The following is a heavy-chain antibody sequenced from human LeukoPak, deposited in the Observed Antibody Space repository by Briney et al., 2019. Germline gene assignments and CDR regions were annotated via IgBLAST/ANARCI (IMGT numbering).Heavy chain of an antibody. J-gene: IGHJ4*02. Sequence: SGPTLVNPPQTLTLTCTFSGFSLSTSGMRVSWIRQPPGKALEWLARTDWDDDKFYSTSLKTRLTISKDNSKNQVVINMTNMDPVDTATYYCARMLESGYDFYYFDYWGQGTLVTVSS. CDR1: GFSLSTSGMR. V-gene: IGHV2-70*04. CDR2: TDWDDDK. CDR3: ARMLESGYDFYYFDY. D-gene: IGHD5-12*01.